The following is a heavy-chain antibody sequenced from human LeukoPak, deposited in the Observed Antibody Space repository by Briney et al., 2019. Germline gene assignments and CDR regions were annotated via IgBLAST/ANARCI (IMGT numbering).Heavy chain of an antibody. D-gene: IGHD1-26*01. V-gene: IGHV3-30*01. Sequence: PGRSLRLSCAASGFTFSSYAMHWVRQAPGKGLEWVAVISYDGSNKYYADSVKGRFTISRDNSKNTLYLQMNSLRTDDTAVYYCARALRSGSYYEVDNWGQGTLVTVSS. J-gene: IGHJ4*02. CDR1: GFTFSSYA. CDR2: ISYDGSNK. CDR3: ARALRSGSYYEVDN.